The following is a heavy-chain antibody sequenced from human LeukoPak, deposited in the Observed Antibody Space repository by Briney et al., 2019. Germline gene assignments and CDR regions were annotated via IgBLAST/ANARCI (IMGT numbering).Heavy chain of an antibody. D-gene: IGHD6-19*01. V-gene: IGHV4-61*02. CDR2: IYTSGST. J-gene: IGHJ3*02. CDR1: GGSISSGSYY. CDR3: AGEVGWENDAFEI. Sequence: SETLSLTCTVSGGSISSGSYYWSWIRQPAGKGLEWIGRIYTSGSTNYNPSLKSRVTISVDTSKNQFSLKLSSVTAADTAVYYCAGEVGWENDAFEIWGQGTMVTVSS.